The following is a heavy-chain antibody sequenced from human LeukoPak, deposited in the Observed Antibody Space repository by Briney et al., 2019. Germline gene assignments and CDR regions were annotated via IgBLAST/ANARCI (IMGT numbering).Heavy chain of an antibody. V-gene: IGHV3-30-3*01. J-gene: IGHJ4*02. D-gene: IGHD3-22*01. CDR1: GFTFSRYA. CDR2: ISYDGSNK. Sequence: GGSLRLSCAASGFTFSRYAMHWVRQAPGKGLEWEAVISYDGSNKYYADSVKGRFTISRDNSKNTLYLQMNSLRAEDTAVYYCARPYYYDSSDSYFDYWGQGTLVTVSS. CDR3: ARPYYYDSSDSYFDY.